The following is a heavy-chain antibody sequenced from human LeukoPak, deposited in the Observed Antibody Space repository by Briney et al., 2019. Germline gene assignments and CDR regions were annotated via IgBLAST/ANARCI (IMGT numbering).Heavy chain of an antibody. CDR1: GFTFSSYG. V-gene: IGHV3-30*18. D-gene: IGHD4-17*01. CDR3: AKDFFGYGDYERPDVQH. CDR2: ISYDGSNK. J-gene: IGHJ1*01. Sequence: PGRSLRLSCAASGFTFSSYGMHWVRQAPGKGLEWVAVISYDGSNKYYADSVKGRFTISRDNSKNTLYLQMNSLRAEDTAVYYCAKDFFGYGDYERPDVQHWGQGTLVTVSS.